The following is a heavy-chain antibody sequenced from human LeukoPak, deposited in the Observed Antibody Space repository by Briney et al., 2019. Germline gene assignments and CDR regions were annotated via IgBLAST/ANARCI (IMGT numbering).Heavy chain of an antibody. J-gene: IGHJ4*02. CDR2: ISSSSSYI. CDR3: AREDGQGMDH. Sequence: PGGSLRLSCAASGFTFSSHSMNWVRQAPGKGLEWVSSISSSSSYIYYADSLKGRFTISRDNAKNSLFLQMNSLRAEDTAVYYCAREDGQGMDHWGQGTLVTVSS. D-gene: IGHD2-8*01. V-gene: IGHV3-21*01. CDR1: GFTFSSHS.